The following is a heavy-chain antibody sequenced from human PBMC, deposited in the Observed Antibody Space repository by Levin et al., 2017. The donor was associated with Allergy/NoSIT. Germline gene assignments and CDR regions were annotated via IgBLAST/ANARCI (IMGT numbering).Heavy chain of an antibody. J-gene: IGHJ3*02. CDR1: GFTFSSYW. CDR2: IKQDGSEK. V-gene: IGHV3-7*04. D-gene: IGHD2-2*01. CDR3: ARDQSVVVPAASYAFDI. Sequence: GGSLRLSCAASGFTFSSYWMSWVRQAPGKGLEWVANIKQDGSEKYYVDSVKGRFTISRDNAKNSLYLQMNSLRAEDTAVYYCARDQSVVVPAASYAFDIWGQGTMVTVSS.